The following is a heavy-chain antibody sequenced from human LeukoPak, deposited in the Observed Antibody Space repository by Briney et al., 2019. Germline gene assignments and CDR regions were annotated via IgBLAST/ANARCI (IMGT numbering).Heavy chain of an antibody. V-gene: IGHV3-48*03. J-gene: IGHJ4*02. CDR2: ISSSGSTI. D-gene: IGHD5-18*01. CDR3: ARDREDTAMVTRGYFDY. Sequence: GSLRLSCAASGFTFSSYEMNWVRQAPGKGLEGVSYISSSGSTIYYADSMKGRFTISRDNAKNSLYLQMNSLRAEDTAVYYCARDREDTAMVTRGYFDYWGQGTLVTVSS. CDR1: GFTFSSYE.